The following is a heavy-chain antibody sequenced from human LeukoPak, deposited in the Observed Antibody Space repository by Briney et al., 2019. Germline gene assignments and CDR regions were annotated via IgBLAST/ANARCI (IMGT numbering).Heavy chain of an antibody. V-gene: IGHV3-33*01. D-gene: IGHD3-10*01. CDR2: IWYDGSNK. CDR3: ARDGMVWFGELLSGFDY. CDR1: GFTFSSYG. J-gene: IGHJ4*02. Sequence: PGGSLRLSCAASGFTFSSYGMHWVRQAPGKGLEWVAVIWYDGSNKYYADSVKGRFTISRDNSKNTLYLQMNSLRAEDTAVYYCARDGMVWFGELLSGFDYWGQGTLVTVSS.